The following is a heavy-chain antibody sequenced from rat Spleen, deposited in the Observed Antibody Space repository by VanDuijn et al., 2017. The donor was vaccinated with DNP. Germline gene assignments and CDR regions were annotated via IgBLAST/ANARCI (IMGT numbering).Heavy chain of an antibody. CDR3: ARPWELGFAY. Sequence: EVQLVESGGGLVQPGRSLKLSCAASGFTFSDYYMAWVRQAPTKGLEWVAYISYDGGSTYYGDSVKGRFTISRDNAKSTLYLQMNSLRSEDMATYYCARPWELGFAYWGQGTSVTVSS. V-gene: IGHV5-22*01. D-gene: IGHD5-1*01. J-gene: IGHJ4*01. CDR2: ISYDGGST. CDR1: GFTFSDYY.